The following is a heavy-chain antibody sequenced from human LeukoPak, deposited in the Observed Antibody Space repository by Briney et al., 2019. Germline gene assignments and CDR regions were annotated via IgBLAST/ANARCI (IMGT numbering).Heavy chain of an antibody. CDR1: GYTFTGYY. J-gene: IGHJ4*02. CDR2: IIPIFGTA. CDR3: AREDDSSGYYLAFDY. D-gene: IGHD3-22*01. V-gene: IGHV1-69*06. Sequence: SVKVSCKASGYTFTGYYMHWVRQAPGQGLEWMGWIIPIFGTANYAQKFQGRVTITADKSTSTAYMELSSLRSEDTAVYYCAREDDSSGYYLAFDYWGQGTLVTVSS.